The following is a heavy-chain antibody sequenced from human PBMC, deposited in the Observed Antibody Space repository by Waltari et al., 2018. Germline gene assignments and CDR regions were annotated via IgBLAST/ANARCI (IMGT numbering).Heavy chain of an antibody. D-gene: IGHD3-3*01. CDR2: FNPEDGET. V-gene: IGHV1-24*01. CDR3: ATVGFWSTYYYYGMDV. J-gene: IGHJ6*02. CDR1: GYTLTELS. Sequence: QVQLVQSGAEVTKPGASVKVSCKVSGYTLTELSMPWVRQAPGKGLEWMGGFNPEDGETIYAQKFQGRVTMTEDTSTDTAYMELSSLRSEDTAVYYCATVGFWSTYYYYGMDVWGQGTTVTVSS.